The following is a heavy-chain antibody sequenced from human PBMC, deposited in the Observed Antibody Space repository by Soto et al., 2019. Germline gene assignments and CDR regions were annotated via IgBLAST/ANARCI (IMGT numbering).Heavy chain of an antibody. D-gene: IGHD3-10*01. CDR1: GGSISSYY. CDR2: VHHSWGS. Sequence: QVQLQESGPGLVKPSETMSLSCTVSGGSISSYYWSWFRQSPGKRMEWIGYVHHSWGSSYNPSLPSRVAISLATSKSQFSLEVTSVTATATAVYYCARQGFGPLHGLVDVWGQGTTVTVSS. J-gene: IGHJ6*02. CDR3: ARQGFGPLHGLVDV. V-gene: IGHV4-59*08.